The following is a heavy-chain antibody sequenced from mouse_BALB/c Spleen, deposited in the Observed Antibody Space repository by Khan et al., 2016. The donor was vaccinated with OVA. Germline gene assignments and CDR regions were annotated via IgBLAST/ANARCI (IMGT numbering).Heavy chain of an antibody. V-gene: IGHV1-12*01. J-gene: IGHJ3*01. CDR3: ARPYYDGYYARFAY. CDR1: GYTFTSYN. CDR2: IYPGNGDT. D-gene: IGHD2-3*01. Sequence: LQQSGAELVKPGASVKMSCKASGYTFTSYNMHWVKQTPGKGLEWIGAIYPGNGDTSYNQKFKGKATLTADKSSNTPYMQLSSLTSEDSAVYYCARPYYDGYYARFAYWGQGTLVTVSA.